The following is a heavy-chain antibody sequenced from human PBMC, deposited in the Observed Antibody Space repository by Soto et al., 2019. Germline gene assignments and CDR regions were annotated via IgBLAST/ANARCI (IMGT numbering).Heavy chain of an antibody. D-gene: IGHD2-15*01. J-gene: IGHJ3*02. CDR1: GFTFSSYA. CDR2: ISYDGSNK. Sequence: PVGSLRLSCAASGFTFSSYAMHWVRQAPGKGLEWVAVISYDGSNKYYADSVKGRFTISRDNSKNTLYLQMNSLRAEDTAVYYCAREVVGPLDIWGQGTMVTVSS. V-gene: IGHV3-30-3*01. CDR3: AREVVGPLDI.